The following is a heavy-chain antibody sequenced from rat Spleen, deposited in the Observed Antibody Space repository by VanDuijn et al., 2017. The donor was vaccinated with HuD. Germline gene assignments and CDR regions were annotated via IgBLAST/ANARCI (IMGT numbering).Heavy chain of an antibody. J-gene: IGHJ2*01. CDR1: GFTFNDYY. Sequence: EVQLVESGGGLVQPGRSMRLSCAASGFTFNDYYMAWVRQAPEKGLEWVASIHYEGTNTYYGDSVKGRFTISRDNAKNTLYLQMDSLRSEDTATYYCAKAPGDYFDYWGQGVMVTVSS. CDR3: AKAPGDYFDY. CDR2: IHYEGTNT. V-gene: IGHV5-22*01. D-gene: IGHD3-1*01.